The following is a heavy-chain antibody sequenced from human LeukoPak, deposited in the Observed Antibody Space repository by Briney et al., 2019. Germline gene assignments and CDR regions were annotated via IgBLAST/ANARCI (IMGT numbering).Heavy chain of an antibody. CDR3: ARAVSGRFDY. J-gene: IGHJ4*02. CDR2: INHSGST. V-gene: IGHV4-34*01. CDR1: GGSFSGYY. Sequence: SETLSLTCAVYGGSFSGYYWSWIRQSPGKGLEWIGEINHSGSTNYSPSLKSRVTISVDTSKNQFSLKLSSVTAADTAIYYCARAVSGRFDYWGQGTLVTVSS. D-gene: IGHD6-19*01.